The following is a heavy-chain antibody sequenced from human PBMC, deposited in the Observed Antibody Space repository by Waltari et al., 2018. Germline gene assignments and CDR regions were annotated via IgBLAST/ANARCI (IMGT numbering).Heavy chain of an antibody. V-gene: IGHV1-69*01. CDR3: AVATILYYFDY. Sequence: QVQLVQSGAEVKTPGASVKVSCKASGRPFRSFAISWVRQAPGPGLEWMGGIIPIFGTANYAQKFQGRVTITADESTSTAYMELSSLRSEDTAVYYCAVATILYYFDYWGQGTLVTVSS. CDR2: IIPIFGTA. CDR1: GRPFRSFA. D-gene: IGHD5-12*01. J-gene: IGHJ4*02.